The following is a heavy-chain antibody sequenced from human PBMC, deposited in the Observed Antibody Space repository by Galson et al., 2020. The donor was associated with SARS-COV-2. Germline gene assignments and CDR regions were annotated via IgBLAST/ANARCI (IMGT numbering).Heavy chain of an antibody. CDR3: ARQSYSDF. J-gene: IGHJ4*02. CDR2: MNPRTGNT. V-gene: IGHV1-8*01. CDR1: GYTFTSYD. Sequence: ASVKVSCTASGYTFTSYDINWWRQATGQGLEWMGWMNPRTGNTGYAQKFQDRVTMTGNTSISTAYMELGSLTSKDTAIYYCARQSYSDFWGQGTLVTVSS.